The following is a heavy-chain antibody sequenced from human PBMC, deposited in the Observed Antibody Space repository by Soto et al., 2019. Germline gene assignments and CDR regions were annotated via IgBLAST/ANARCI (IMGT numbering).Heavy chain of an antibody. CDR2: IIPILGIA. D-gene: IGHD3-10*01. CDR1: GGTFSSYT. V-gene: IGHV1-69*08. CDR3: ARDPYGSGSYYSDAFDI. Sequence: QVQLVQSGAEVKKPGSSVKVSCKASGGTFSSYTISWVRQAPGQGLEWMGRIIPILGIANYAQKFQGRVTMTADKSTRQAYRELSSLRSEDTAVYYCARDPYGSGSYYSDAFDIWGQGTMVTVSS. J-gene: IGHJ3*02.